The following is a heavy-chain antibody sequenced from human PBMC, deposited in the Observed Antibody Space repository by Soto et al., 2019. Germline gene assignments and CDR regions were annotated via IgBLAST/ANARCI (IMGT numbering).Heavy chain of an antibody. CDR3: VRDLVARAVTVPGY. CDR2: INAGNGDT. D-gene: IGHD3-10*01. CDR1: GYTFTSYA. V-gene: IGHV1-3*01. J-gene: IGHJ4*02. Sequence: HVQLVQSGVEVKKPGASVKVSCKASGYTFTSYAMHWVRQAPGQRLECMGWINAGNGDTRYSQKSQGRLPVTRDASASTAYMELRSLRSEDTAVYYCVRDLVARAVTVPGYWGQGTLVTVSS.